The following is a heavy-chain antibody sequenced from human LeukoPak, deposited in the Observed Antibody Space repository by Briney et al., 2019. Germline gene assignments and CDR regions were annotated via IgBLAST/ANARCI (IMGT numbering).Heavy chain of an antibody. V-gene: IGHV3-23*01. J-gene: IGHJ4*02. Sequence: PGGSLRLSCAASGFTFSSYAVSWVRQAPGKGLEWVSAISGSGGSTYYADSVKGRFTISRDNSKNTVYLQMNSLRAEDTALYYCARSLNYYDSHTSRRDLDYWGQGTLVTVSS. CDR3: ARSLNYYDSHTSRRDLDY. CDR2: ISGSGGST. CDR1: GFTFSSYA. D-gene: IGHD3-10*01.